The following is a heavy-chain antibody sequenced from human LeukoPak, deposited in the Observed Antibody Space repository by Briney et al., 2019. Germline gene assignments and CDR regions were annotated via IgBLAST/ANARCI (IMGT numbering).Heavy chain of an antibody. CDR3: ARGHTGMSS. V-gene: IGHV3-7*04. D-gene: IGHD5-18*01. Sequence: PGGSLRLSCAASGFTFSNYWMSWVRQAPGKGLGWVANIKQDGSEKYYVDSVKGLFTISRDNAKNSLYLQMNSLRAEDTAVYYCARGHTGMSSWGQGTLVTVSS. J-gene: IGHJ5*02. CDR1: GFTFSNYW. CDR2: IKQDGSEK.